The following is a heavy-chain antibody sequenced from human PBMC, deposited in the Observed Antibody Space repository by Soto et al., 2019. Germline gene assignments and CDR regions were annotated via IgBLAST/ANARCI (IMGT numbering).Heavy chain of an antibody. D-gene: IGHD3-10*01. V-gene: IGHV3-74*01. J-gene: IGHJ6*03. CDR3: ARGWFGPDV. CDR1: EFTFSGRS. Sequence: EVQLVESGGGLVQPGGSLRLSCAASEFTFSGRSVHWVRQAPGKGLVWVSGIDKVGTDSTYADSVKGRFTSSRDNAKNTGYLQMNRRRGEDTAVYYCARGWFGPDVWGKGTTVTVSS. CDR2: IDKVGTDS.